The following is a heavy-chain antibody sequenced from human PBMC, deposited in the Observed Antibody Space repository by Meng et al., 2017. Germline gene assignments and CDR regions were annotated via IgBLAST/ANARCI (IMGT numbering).Heavy chain of an antibody. CDR2: IFHTGNT. CDR3: VNYCSGGKCSPNEKTQH. CDR1: GGSFSSGNW. V-gene: IGHV4-4*02. J-gene: IGHJ1*01. Sequence: QMQLQESGPGLVKPSGTLSLTCAVSGGSFSSGNWWGWVRQPPGKGLEWIGGIFHTGNTNYNPSLQSRVSLSIDKSKSQFSLKMISVTAADTAIYYCVNYCSGGKCSPNEKTQHWGQGTLVTVSS. D-gene: IGHD2-15*01.